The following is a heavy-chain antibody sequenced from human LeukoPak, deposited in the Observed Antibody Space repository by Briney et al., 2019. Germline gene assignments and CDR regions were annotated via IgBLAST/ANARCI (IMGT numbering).Heavy chain of an antibody. D-gene: IGHD4-23*01. CDR2: INSDGSST. V-gene: IGHV3-74*01. CDR1: GSTFSSYW. Sequence: GGSLRLSCAASGSTFSSYWMHWVRQAPGKGLVWVSRINSDGSSTSYADSVKGRFTISRDNAKNTLYLQMNSLRAEDTAVYYCARVRYGGNYYFDYWGQGTLVTVSS. CDR3: ARVRYGGNYYFDY. J-gene: IGHJ4*02.